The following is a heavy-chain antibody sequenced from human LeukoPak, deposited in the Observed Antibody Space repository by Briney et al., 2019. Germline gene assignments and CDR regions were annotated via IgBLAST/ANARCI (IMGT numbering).Heavy chain of an antibody. V-gene: IGHV3-48*03. D-gene: IGHD5-12*01. CDR2: IISSGTVI. CDR1: GFTFSNSE. J-gene: IGHJ6*03. CDR3: AREHSGYDFPGRDYYYMDV. Sequence: PGGSLRLSCAASGFTFSNSEMNWVRQAPGKGLEWVSYIISSGTVIYYADSVKGRFTISRDNAKNSLYLQMNSLRAEDTAVYYCAREHSGYDFPGRDYYYMDVWGKGTTVTVSS.